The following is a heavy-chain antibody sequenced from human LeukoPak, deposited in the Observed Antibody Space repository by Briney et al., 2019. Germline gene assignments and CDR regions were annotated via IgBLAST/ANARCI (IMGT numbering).Heavy chain of an antibody. CDR3: AKSNGYGLIDY. V-gene: IGHV4-39*01. D-gene: IGHD5-12*01. J-gene: IGHJ4*02. CDR1: GASISSSNYY. CDR2: IYSSGNT. Sequence: SETLSLTCAVSGASISSSNYYWGWVRQSPGKGLEWIGNIYSSGNTYYNASLKSRVTMYIDASKNQFSLKLSSVTAADTAMYYCAKSNGYGLIDYWGQGTLVTVSS.